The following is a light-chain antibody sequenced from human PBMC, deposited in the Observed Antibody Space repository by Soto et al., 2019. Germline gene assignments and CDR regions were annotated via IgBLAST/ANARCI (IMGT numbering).Light chain of an antibody. V-gene: IGLV3-1*01. Sequence: SYELTQPPSVSVSPGQTASITCSGDKWGDKYACWYQQKPGQSPVLVIYQDSKRPSGIPERFSGSNSGNTATLTISGTQAMDEADYYCQAWESSTVVFGGGTHLTVL. CDR1: KWGDKY. CDR2: QDS. J-gene: IGLJ2*01. CDR3: QAWESSTVV.